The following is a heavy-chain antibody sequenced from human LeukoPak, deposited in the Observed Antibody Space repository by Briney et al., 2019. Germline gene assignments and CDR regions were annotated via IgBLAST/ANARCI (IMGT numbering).Heavy chain of an antibody. CDR1: GLTFISYV. Sequence: PGGSLRLSCAPSGLTFISYVMHWVRQAPGQGVEGVAVISYDGSNKDYADSVKGRFAISRDNSKNTLYLQMNSLRAEDTAVHHCAKDLRGYSYGLYYYGMDVWGKGTTVTVSS. CDR3: AKDLRGYSYGLYYYGMDV. V-gene: IGHV3-30*18. J-gene: IGHJ6*04. CDR2: ISYDGSNK. D-gene: IGHD5-18*01.